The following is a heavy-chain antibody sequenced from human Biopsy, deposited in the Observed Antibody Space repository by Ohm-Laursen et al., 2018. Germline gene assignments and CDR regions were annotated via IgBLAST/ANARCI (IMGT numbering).Heavy chain of an antibody. CDR1: GFSLSARGMC. D-gene: IGHD6-13*01. CDR3: ARTPILIVSAGLVYRHRRHLQGMDV. CDR2: VDWDDYK. J-gene: IGHJ6*02. Sequence: QTLSLTCAFSGFSLSARGMCVSWIRQATGKALEWLARVDWDDYKDYSASLQTKLSISKDTSNDQVVLTVNNVDPADTATYYCARTPILIVSAGLVYRHRRHLQGMDVWGQGIAVTVS. V-gene: IGHV2-70*11.